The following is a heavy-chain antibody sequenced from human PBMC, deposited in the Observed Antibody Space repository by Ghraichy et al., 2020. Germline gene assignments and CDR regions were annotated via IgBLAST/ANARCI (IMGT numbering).Heavy chain of an antibody. Sequence: SETLSLTCAVYGGSFSGYYWSWIRQPPGKGLEWIGEINHSGSTNYNPSLKSRVTISVDTSKNQFSLKLSSVTAADTAVYYCARVGYYYGSGSYYNFLTPLDYLGQGTL. CDR2: INHSGST. J-gene: IGHJ4*02. CDR1: GGSFSGYY. V-gene: IGHV4-34*01. CDR3: ARVGYYYGSGSYYNFLTPLDY. D-gene: IGHD3-10*01.